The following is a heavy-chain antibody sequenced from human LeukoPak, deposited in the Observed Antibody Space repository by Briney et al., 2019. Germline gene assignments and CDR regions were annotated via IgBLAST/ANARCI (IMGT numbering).Heavy chain of an antibody. CDR3: TTGLGIVYYYYYMGV. CDR2: IKSKTDGGIT. Sequence: PGGSLRLSCAASGFTFSNAWMSWVRQAPGKGLEWVGRIKSKTDGGITDYAAPVKGRFTISRDDSKNTLYLQMNSLKTEDTAVCYCTTGLGIVYYYYYMGVWGKGTTVTVSS. J-gene: IGHJ6*03. CDR1: GFTFSNAW. D-gene: IGHD3-16*02. V-gene: IGHV3-15*01.